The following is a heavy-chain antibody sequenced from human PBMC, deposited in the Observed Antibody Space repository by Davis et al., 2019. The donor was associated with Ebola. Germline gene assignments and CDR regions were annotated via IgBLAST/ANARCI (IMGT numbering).Heavy chain of an antibody. CDR3: ARGWLRGGMDV. D-gene: IGHD5-18*01. Sequence: PSETLSLTCAISGDSVSSGGWNWIRQSPSRGLEWPGRTYYNSKWYNDYAASVKSRITINPDTSKNQFSLQLNSVTPEDTALYYCARGWLRGGMDVWGIGTAVTVSS. V-gene: IGHV6-1*01. CDR2: TYYNSKWYN. J-gene: IGHJ6*04. CDR1: GDSVSSGG.